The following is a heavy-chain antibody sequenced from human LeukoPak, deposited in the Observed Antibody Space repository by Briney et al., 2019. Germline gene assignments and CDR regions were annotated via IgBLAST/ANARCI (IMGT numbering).Heavy chain of an antibody. CDR2: ISSSSSYI. V-gene: IGHV3-21*01. CDR1: GFTFSSYS. D-gene: IGHD6-13*01. J-gene: IGHJ6*03. Sequence: GGSLRLSCAASGFTFSSYSMNWVRQAPGKGLEWVSSISSSSSYIYYADSVKGRFTIYRDNAKNSLYLQMNSLRAEDTAVYYCAREGGSSWYSRDFCYIDVWGKGTTLTVSS. CDR3: AREGGSSWYSRDFCYIDV.